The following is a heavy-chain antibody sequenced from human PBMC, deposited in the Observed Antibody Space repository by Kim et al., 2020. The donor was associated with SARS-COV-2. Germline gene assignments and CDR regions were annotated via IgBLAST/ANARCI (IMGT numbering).Heavy chain of an antibody. V-gene: IGHV1-18*01. D-gene: IGHD2-21*01. CDR3: ARDRVVVASSGFDS. Sequence: AQKVQGRVTMTTDTSTRTAYMELRSLTSDDTAIYYCARDRVVVASSGFDSWGQGTLVTVS. J-gene: IGHJ4*02.